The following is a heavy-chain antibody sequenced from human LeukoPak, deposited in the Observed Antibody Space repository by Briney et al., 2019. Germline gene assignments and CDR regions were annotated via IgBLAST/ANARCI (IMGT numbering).Heavy chain of an antibody. CDR2: IYYSGST. D-gene: IGHD6-19*01. CDR3: ARSPSGWYYFDY. Sequence: SETLSLTCTVPGGSISSYYWSWIRQPPGKGLEWIGYIYYSGSTNYNPSLKSRVTISVDTSKNQFSLKLSSVTAADTAVYYCARSPSGWYYFDYWGQGTLVTVSS. V-gene: IGHV4-59*01. CDR1: GGSISSYY. J-gene: IGHJ4*02.